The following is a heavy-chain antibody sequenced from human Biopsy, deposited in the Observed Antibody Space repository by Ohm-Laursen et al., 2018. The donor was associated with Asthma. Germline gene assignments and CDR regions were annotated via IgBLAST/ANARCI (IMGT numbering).Heavy chain of an antibody. CDR3: ARGDSSNWSHYYFDY. Sequence: SLRLSCAAPGFTFGNFWMSWGRQTPGKGLEWVATINGDGSQKSYVDSVTGRFTISRDNSKNSLHLEMNSLRAEDTAVYFCARGDSSNWSHYYFDYWGQGTLVTVSS. CDR2: INGDGSQK. CDR1: GFTFGNFW. D-gene: IGHD3-22*01. J-gene: IGHJ4*02. V-gene: IGHV3-7*01.